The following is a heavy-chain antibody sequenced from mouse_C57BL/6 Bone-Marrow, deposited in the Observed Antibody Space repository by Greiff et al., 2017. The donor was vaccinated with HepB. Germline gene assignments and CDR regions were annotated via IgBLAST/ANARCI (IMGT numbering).Heavy chain of an antibody. CDR2: IDPSDSYI. CDR3: ARGASLLSCFAY. CDR1: GYTFTSYW. Sequence: QVQLQQSGAEFVKPGASVKLSCKASGYTFTSYWKQWVKQRPGQGLEWIGEIDPSDSYINYNQKFKGKATLTVYTSSSTAYMHLSSLTSEDYAVYYCARGASLLSCFAYWGQGTLVTVSA. J-gene: IGHJ3*01. D-gene: IGHD1-1*01. V-gene: IGHV1-50*01.